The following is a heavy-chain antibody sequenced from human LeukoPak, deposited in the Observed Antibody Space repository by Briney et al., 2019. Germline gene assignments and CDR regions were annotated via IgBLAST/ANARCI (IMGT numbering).Heavy chain of an antibody. CDR2: IIPIFGTA. J-gene: IGHJ6*03. CDR1: GGTFSSYA. Sequence: ASVKVSCKASGGTFSSYAISWVRQAPGQGLEWMGGIIPIFGTANYAQKFQGRVTITTDESTSTAYMELSSLRSEDTAVYYCARVRYDFWSGSWPPDWYYYYMDVWGKGTPVTVSS. CDR3: ARVRYDFWSGSWPPDWYYYYMDV. V-gene: IGHV1-69*05. D-gene: IGHD3-3*01.